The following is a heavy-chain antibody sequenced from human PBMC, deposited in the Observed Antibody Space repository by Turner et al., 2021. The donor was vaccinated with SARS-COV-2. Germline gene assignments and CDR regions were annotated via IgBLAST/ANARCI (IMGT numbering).Heavy chain of an antibody. CDR1: GGNNSSSSYY. J-gene: IGHJ4*02. Sequence: QLQLLESGPGLAKPSETPSLPCPVSGGNNSSSSYYWGWIRHPRRKGVEWVGSYYYRGTTYYTQSLKSRVTISVDTSKNQFSLKLSSVTAADAAVYCCARLRPTQNFDYWGQGTLVTVSS. CDR2: YYYRGTT. CDR3: ARLRPTQNFDY. D-gene: IGHD1-1*01. V-gene: IGHV4-39*01.